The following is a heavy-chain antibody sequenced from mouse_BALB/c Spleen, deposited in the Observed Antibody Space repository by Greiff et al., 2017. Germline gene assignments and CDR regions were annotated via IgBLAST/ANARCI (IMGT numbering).Heavy chain of an antibody. CDR2: INPSNGRT. Sequence: QVQLQQPGAELVKPGASVKLSCKASGYTFTSYWMHWVKQRPGQGLEWIGEINPSNGRTNYNEKFKSKATLTVDKSSSTAYMQLSSLTSGDSAVYYCARDGNYVDYWGQGTTLTVSS. D-gene: IGHD2-1*01. CDR1: GYTFTSYW. J-gene: IGHJ2*01. CDR3: ARDGNYVDY. V-gene: IGHV1S81*02.